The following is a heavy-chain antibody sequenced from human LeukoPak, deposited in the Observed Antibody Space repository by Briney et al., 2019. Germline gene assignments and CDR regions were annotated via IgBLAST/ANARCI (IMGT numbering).Heavy chain of an antibody. CDR1: GFTFREYS. V-gene: IGHV3-23*01. J-gene: IGHJ5*02. D-gene: IGHD2-15*01. CDR2: IRSNGGDT. Sequence: RGSLCLSCAASGFTFREYSMSWVRQAPGKGLEWVSNIRSNGGDTYYTDSVKGRFTISRDNSKNTLYLEMNSLRAEDTAVYYCANGGYTTWLDTWGQGTLVTVSS. CDR3: ANGGYTTWLDT.